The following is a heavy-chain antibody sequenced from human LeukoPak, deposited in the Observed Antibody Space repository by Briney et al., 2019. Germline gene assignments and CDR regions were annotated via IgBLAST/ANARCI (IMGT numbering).Heavy chain of an antibody. D-gene: IGHD2-2*01. CDR2: IYTSGST. V-gene: IGHV4-61*02. CDR1: GGSISSGSYY. CDR3: AGETGVGYCSSTSCPAFDY. Sequence: SETLSLTCTVSGGSISSGSYYWSWIRQPAGKGLEWIGRIYTSGSTNYNPSLKSRVTISVDTSKNQFSLKLSSVTAEDTAVYYCAGETGVGYCSSTSCPAFDYWGQGTLVTVSS. J-gene: IGHJ4*02.